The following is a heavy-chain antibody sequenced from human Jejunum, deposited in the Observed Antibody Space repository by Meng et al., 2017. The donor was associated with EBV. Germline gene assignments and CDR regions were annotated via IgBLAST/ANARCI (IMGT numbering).Heavy chain of an antibody. Sequence: YASGPCPANPAGPTSLPCSVPGGPTSRKNLWMWVRQPPGKGLDGIGEIYHSWCTNYNPSLKSRVTISVDKSKNQFSLKLSSVTAADTAVYDCARYGSGYFPALWYWGQGTLVTVTS. CDR1: GGPTSRKNL. V-gene: IGHV4-4*02. CDR2: IYHSWCT. D-gene: IGHD3-3*01. CDR3: ARYGSGYFPALWY. J-gene: IGHJ4*02.